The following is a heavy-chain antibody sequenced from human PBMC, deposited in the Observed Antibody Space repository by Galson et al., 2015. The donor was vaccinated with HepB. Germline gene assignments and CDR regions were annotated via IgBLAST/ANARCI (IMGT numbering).Heavy chain of an antibody. J-gene: IGHJ5*02. Sequence: SVKVSCKASGYTFTGYYMHWVRQAPGQGLEWMGRINPNSGGTNYAQKFQGRVTMTRDTSISTAYMELSRLRSDDTAVYYCARDRGSFLLRNWFDPWGQGTLVTVSS. CDR2: INPNSGGT. CDR3: ARDRGSFLLRNWFDP. D-gene: IGHD2/OR15-2a*01. V-gene: IGHV1-2*06. CDR1: GYTFTGYY.